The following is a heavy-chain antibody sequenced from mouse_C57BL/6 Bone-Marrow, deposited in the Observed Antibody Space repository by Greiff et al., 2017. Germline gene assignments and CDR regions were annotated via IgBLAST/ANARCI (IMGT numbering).Heavy chain of an antibody. J-gene: IGHJ1*03. CDR2: IYPRDGST. CDR3: ARVEFDGSSGDWYCDV. V-gene: IGHV1-85*01. Sequence: QVHVKQSGPELVKPGASVKLSCKASGYTFPSYDINWVKQRPGQGLEWIGWIYPRDGSTKYNENVKGKATLTVDTSSSTAYMVLHSLTSEDSAVYFCARVEFDGSSGDWYCDVWGTGTTVTVSS. D-gene: IGHD1-1*01. CDR1: GYTFPSYD.